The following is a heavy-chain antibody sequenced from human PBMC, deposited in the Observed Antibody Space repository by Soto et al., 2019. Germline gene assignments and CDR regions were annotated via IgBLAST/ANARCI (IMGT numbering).Heavy chain of an antibody. V-gene: IGHV4-59*08. CDR2: IYASGSS. J-gene: IGHJ6*03. CDR1: GSSIGRFY. D-gene: IGHD3-3*01. Sequence: QVQLQESGPGQVKPSETLSLTCSVAGSSIGRFYWSWIRQSPGKGLGWIGYIYASGSSNYNPSLKSRVTTSIDTSKNQLSLILSSVTAADTAIYYCARQGGEWLFGVHMDVWGKGTTVTVSS. CDR3: ARQGGEWLFGVHMDV.